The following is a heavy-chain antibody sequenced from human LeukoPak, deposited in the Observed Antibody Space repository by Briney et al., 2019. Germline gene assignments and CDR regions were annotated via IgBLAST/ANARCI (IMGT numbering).Heavy chain of an antibody. D-gene: IGHD3-22*01. CDR2: IWYDGSNK. CDR1: GCTFSSES. J-gene: IGHJ4*02. CDR3: ARDFRDSSGSLDY. Sequence: SLRRSCAVTGCTFSSESVHWVRQAAGKGLEWVAVIWYDGSNKYYADSVKGRFTISRDNSKNTLYLQMNSLRAEDTAVYYCARDFRDSSGSLDYWGQGTLVTVSS. V-gene: IGHV3-33*01.